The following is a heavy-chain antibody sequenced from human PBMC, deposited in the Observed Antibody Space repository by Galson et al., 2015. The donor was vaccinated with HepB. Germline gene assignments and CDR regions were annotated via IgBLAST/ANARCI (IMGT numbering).Heavy chain of an antibody. D-gene: IGHD3-10*01. CDR1: GFTFSSYS. CDR3: ARDPITWFGEPIDY. Sequence: SLRLSCAASGFTFSSYSMNWVRQAPGKGLEWVSSISSSSSYIYYADSVKGRFTISRDNAKNSLYLQMNSLRAEDTAVYYCARDPITWFGEPIDYWGQGTLVTVSS. J-gene: IGHJ4*02. CDR2: ISSSSSYI. V-gene: IGHV3-21*01.